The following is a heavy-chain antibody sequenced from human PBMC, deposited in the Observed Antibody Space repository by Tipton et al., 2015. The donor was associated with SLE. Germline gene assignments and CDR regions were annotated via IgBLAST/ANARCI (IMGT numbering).Heavy chain of an antibody. CDR3: ARHQRTGGWFDP. Sequence: TLSLTCAVYGGSFSGYYWSWIRQPPGKGLEWIGYIYYSGSTNYNPSLKSRVTISVDTSKNQFSLKLSSVTAADTAVYYCARHQRTGGWFDPWGQGTLVTVSS. D-gene: IGHD3-10*01. CDR1: GGSFSGYY. J-gene: IGHJ5*02. CDR2: IYYSGST. V-gene: IGHV4-59*08.